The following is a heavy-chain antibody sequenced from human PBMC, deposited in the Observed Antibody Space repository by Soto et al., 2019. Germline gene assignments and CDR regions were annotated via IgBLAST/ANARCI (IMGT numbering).Heavy chain of an antibody. J-gene: IGHJ5*02. CDR2: ITSSGSTI. D-gene: IGHD2-2*01. V-gene: IGHV3-11*01. Sequence: GGSLRLSCAASGFTFSDYYMSWIRQAPGKGLEWVSYITSSGSTIYYADSVKGRFTISRDNAKNSLYLQMNSLRAEDTAVYYCARISNTSPNWFDPWGQGTLVTVSS. CDR3: ARISNTSPNWFDP. CDR1: GFTFSDYY.